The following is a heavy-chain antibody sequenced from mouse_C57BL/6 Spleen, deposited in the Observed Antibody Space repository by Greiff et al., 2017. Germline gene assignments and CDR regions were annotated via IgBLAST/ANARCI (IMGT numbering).Heavy chain of an antibody. CDR1: GYAFSSSW. J-gene: IGHJ2*01. V-gene: IGHV1-82*01. CDR3: ARRGGSRNYFDY. CDR2: IYPGDGDT. Sequence: QVQLQQSGPELVKPGASVKISCKASGYAFSSSWMNWVKQRPGKGLEWIGRIYPGDGDTNYNGKFTGKATLTADKSSSTAYMQLSSLTSEDSAVYFCARRGGSRNYFDYWGQGTTLTVSS. D-gene: IGHD1-1*01.